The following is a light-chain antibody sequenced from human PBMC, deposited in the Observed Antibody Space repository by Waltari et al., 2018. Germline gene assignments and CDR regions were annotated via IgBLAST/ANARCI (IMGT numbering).Light chain of an antibody. Sequence: DLQMTQSPSALSASIGDRVTITCRASQSIDIWLAWYQQKPGKPPKNLIYKSSILQSGVPSRFSGSGSGTGFTLTIANLQPDDSAVYYCQQYDYYRTFGQGTKVEV. V-gene: IGKV1-5*03. CDR2: KSS. J-gene: IGKJ1*01. CDR3: QQYDYYRT. CDR1: QSIDIW.